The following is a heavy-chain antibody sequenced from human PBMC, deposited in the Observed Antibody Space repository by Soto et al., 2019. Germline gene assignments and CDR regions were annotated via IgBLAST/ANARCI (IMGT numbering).Heavy chain of an antibody. D-gene: IGHD6-13*01. J-gene: IGHJ4*02. CDR3: ARSPRSSPYFDY. CDR2: IYAGDSDS. CDR1: GYTFTDYW. V-gene: IGHV5-51*01. Sequence: GESLKISCKGSGYTFTDYWIGWVRQVPGKGLEWMGTIYAGDSDSRYSPSFEGQVTMSVDRSISTAYLQWNSLEASDTAFYFCARSPRSSPYFDYWGQGALVTVSS.